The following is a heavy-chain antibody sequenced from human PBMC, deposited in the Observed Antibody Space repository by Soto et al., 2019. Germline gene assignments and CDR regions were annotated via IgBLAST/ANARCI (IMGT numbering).Heavy chain of an antibody. CDR3: ARHPFVLRGTQGAFDI. CDR2: ISAYNGNT. V-gene: IGHV1-18*01. J-gene: IGHJ3*02. D-gene: IGHD1-26*01. CDR1: GYTFTSYG. Sequence: QVQLVQSGAEVKKPGASVKVSCTASGYTFTSYGISWVRQAPGQGLEWMGWISAYNGNTNYAQKLQGRVTMTTDTSTSTAYMELRSLRSDDTAVYSCARHPFVLRGTQGAFDIWGQGTMVTVSS.